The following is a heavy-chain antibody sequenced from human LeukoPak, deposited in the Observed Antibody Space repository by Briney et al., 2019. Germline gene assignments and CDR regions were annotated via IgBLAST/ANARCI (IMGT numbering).Heavy chain of an antibody. CDR3: ARDMGYNYGSYFDY. D-gene: IGHD5-18*01. J-gene: IGHJ4*02. V-gene: IGHV3-53*01. CDR1: GFTVGTNY. CDR2: IYSGDST. Sequence: GGSLRLSCAASGFTVGTNYMSWVRQAPGKGLEWVSLIYSGDSTYYADSVKGRFTISRDNSKNTLFLQMNSLRAEDTAVYYCARDMGYNYGSYFDYWGQGTLVTVSS.